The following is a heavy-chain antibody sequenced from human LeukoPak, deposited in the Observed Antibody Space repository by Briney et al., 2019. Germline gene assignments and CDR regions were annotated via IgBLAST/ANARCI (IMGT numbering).Heavy chain of an antibody. CDR3: ARQAIQNNWFDP. D-gene: IGHD1-1*01. J-gene: IGHJ5*02. CDR1: GGSISSYY. Sequence: PSETLSLTCTVSGGSISSYYWSWIRQPPGKGLEWMGYIYTSGSTNYNPPLKSRVTISVDTSKNQFSLKLSSVTAADTAVYYCARQAIQNNWFDPWGQGTLVTVSS. V-gene: IGHV4-4*09. CDR2: IYTSGST.